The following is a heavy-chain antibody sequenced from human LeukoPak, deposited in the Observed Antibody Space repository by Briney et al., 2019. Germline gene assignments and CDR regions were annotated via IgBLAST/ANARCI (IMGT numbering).Heavy chain of an antibody. Sequence: PGASLRLSCEASGFTFSSHWMHWVRQAPGKGLVWVSRINGDGSNTTYADSVKGRFTISRDNAKNTLYLQMNSLRAEDTAVYHCARSKSWYSTDACDIWGQGTMVTVSS. CDR2: INGDGSNT. V-gene: IGHV3-74*03. J-gene: IGHJ3*02. D-gene: IGHD2-15*01. CDR3: ARSKSWYSTDACDI. CDR1: GFTFSSHW.